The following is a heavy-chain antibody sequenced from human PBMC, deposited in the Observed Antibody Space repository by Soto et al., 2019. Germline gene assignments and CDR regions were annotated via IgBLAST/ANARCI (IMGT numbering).Heavy chain of an antibody. CDR3: AKEHYPRGFTMIVVVIPYFDY. V-gene: IGHV3-23*01. J-gene: IGHJ4*02. CDR2: ISGSGGST. Sequence: EVQLLESGGGLVQPGGSLRLSCAASGFTFSSYAMSWVRQAPGKGLEWVSAISGSGGSTYYADSVKGRFTISRDNSKNTLYLQMNSLRAEDTAVYYCAKEHYPRGFTMIVVVIPYFDYWGQGTLVTVSS. D-gene: IGHD3-22*01. CDR1: GFTFSSYA.